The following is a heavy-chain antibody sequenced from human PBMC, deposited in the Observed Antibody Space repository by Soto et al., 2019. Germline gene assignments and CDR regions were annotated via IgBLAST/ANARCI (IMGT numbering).Heavy chain of an antibody. D-gene: IGHD3-22*01. Sequence: QVQLQESGPGLVKPSQTLSLTCTVSGGSISSGSYYWSWIRQHPGKGLGWIGYIYYSGSTYYNPSFTSRVTIKVDTSKSRCSLKLRSVTAADTDVYYCARGGDYYHSEWAYWGQETMVTV. V-gene: IGHV4-31*03. CDR3: ARGGDYYHSEWAY. CDR1: GGSISSGSYY. CDR2: IYYSGST. J-gene: IGHJ4*02.